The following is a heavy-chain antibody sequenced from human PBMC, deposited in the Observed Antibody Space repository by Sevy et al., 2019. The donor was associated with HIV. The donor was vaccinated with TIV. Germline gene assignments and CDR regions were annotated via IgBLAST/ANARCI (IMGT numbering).Heavy chain of an antibody. CDR1: GFIFSSYS. Sequence: GGSLRLSCAASGFIFSSYSINWVRHAPGKGLEWVSSISSSSKYIYYADSVKGRFTISRDNAKNSLFLQMNSLRAEDTAVYYCASDPAIAAAVTFDYWGQGTLVTVSS. V-gene: IGHV3-21*01. CDR3: ASDPAIAAAVTFDY. J-gene: IGHJ4*02. D-gene: IGHD6-13*01. CDR2: ISSSSKYI.